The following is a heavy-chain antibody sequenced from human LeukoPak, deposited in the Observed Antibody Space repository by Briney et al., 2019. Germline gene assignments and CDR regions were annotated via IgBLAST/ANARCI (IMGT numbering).Heavy chain of an antibody. CDR1: GGTFSSYA. V-gene: IGHV1-69*04. Sequence: ASVKVSCKASGGTFSSYAISWVRQAPGQGLEWMGRIIPILGIANYAQKFQGRVTITADKSTSTAYMELSSLRSEDTAVYYCARDPGSHLVAAGDYWGQGTLVTVSS. CDR3: ARDPGSHLVAAGDY. J-gene: IGHJ4*02. D-gene: IGHD6-13*01. CDR2: IIPILGIA.